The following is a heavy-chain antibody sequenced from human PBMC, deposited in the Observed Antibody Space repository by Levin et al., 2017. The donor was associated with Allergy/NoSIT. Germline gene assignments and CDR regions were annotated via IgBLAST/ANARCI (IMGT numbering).Heavy chain of an antibody. CDR1: GYTFTGNY. J-gene: IGHJ4*02. CDR3: ARTAYRGQWLDLDS. D-gene: IGHD6-19*01. CDR2: INPKSGGT. Sequence: PLASVKVSCKASGYTFTGNYVHWVRQAPGQGLEWMGQINPKSGGTNYAQKFQGRVTLTTDTSISTAYMELSSLRSDDTAVYYCARTAYRGQWLDLDSWGQGTLVTVSS. V-gene: IGHV1-2*06.